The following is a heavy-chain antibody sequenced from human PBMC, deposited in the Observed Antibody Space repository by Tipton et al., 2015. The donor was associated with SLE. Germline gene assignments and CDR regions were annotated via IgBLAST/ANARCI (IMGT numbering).Heavy chain of an antibody. CDR2: INHSGST. CDR1: GGSFSGYY. J-gene: IGHJ6*02. CDR3: AGGEFPPYYYYYYGMDV. Sequence: PSLTCAVYGGSFSGYYWSWIRQPPGKGLEWIGEINHSGSTNYNPSLKSRVTISVDTSKNQFSLKLSSVTAADTAVYYCAGGEFPPYYYYYYGMDVWGQGTTVTVSS. D-gene: IGHD3-10*01. V-gene: IGHV4-34*01.